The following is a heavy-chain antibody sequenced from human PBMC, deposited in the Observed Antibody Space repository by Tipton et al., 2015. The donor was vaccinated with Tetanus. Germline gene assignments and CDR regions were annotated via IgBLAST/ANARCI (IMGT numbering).Heavy chain of an antibody. Sequence: SLRLSCTASGFPFDKCAMNWVRQAPGKGLEWVSGISASGNTNYADSVDGRFTISRDNAKNTMYLQMNSLRAEDTATYYCAKLKSRGDSSAIEHWGQGTLVTVSS. D-gene: IGHD2-21*02. V-gene: IGHV3-23*01. CDR2: ISASGNT. J-gene: IGHJ4*02. CDR1: GFPFDKCA. CDR3: AKLKSRGDSSAIEH.